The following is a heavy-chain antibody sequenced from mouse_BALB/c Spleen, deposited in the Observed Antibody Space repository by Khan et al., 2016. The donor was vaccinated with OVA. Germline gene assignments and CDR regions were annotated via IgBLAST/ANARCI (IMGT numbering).Heavy chain of an antibody. Sequence: EVQLQESGPGLVKPSQSLSLTCSVTGYSITSGYYWNWIRQFPGNKLEWMGYINYDGFNNYNPSLKNRISITRDTSRHPFFPKLNSVTTEDTATYYCARNYYGESLWCAYWGQGTLFTVSA. J-gene: IGHJ3*01. CDR2: INYDGFN. V-gene: IGHV3-6*02. D-gene: IGHD2-13*01. CDR3: ARNYYGESLWCAY. CDR1: GYSITSGYY.